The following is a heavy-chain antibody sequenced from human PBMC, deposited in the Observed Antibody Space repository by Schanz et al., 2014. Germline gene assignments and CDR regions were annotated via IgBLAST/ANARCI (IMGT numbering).Heavy chain of an antibody. D-gene: IGHD5-12*01. V-gene: IGHV1-69*04. CDR1: GYTFTSYG. J-gene: IGHJ3*02. CDR2: IIPILGIA. Sequence: QVQLVQSGAEVKKPGASVKVSCKASGYTFTSYGISWVRQAPGQGLEWMGRIIPILGIANYAQKFQGRVTNTADKSTSTAYMELSSLRSEDTAVYYCARGGGPEDVFEIWGQGTILTVSS. CDR3: ARGGGPEDVFEI.